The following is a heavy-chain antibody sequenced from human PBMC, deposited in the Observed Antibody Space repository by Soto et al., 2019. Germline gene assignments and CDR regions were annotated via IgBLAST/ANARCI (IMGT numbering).Heavy chain of an antibody. CDR2: ISYSGSS. D-gene: IGHD3-9*01. J-gene: IGHJ4*02. V-gene: IGHV4-59*01. CDR3: VRSFDWLFDY. Sequence: TLSLTCTVSNASITAYYWNWIRQPPGKGLEWIGYISYSGSSNYNPSLKSRVTISIDTSKNQFSLKLSSVTAADTALYYCVRSFDWLFDYWGQGALVTVSS. CDR1: NASITAYY.